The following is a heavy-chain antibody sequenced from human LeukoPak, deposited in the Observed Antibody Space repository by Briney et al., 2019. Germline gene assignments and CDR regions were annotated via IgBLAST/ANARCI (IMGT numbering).Heavy chain of an antibody. J-gene: IGHJ4*02. V-gene: IGHV1-46*01. CDR1: RYVLTIYY. Sequence: GASVTVSCTAFRYVLTIYYIHWVRQAPGQGLEWMGIINPSDDSTNYRQKFQGRVTMTRDTSTGTVYMELRSLRPEDTAIYYCARDYYGSGSYYTVGYWGQGTLVTVSS. D-gene: IGHD3-10*01. CDR3: ARDYYGSGSYYTVGY. CDR2: INPSDDST.